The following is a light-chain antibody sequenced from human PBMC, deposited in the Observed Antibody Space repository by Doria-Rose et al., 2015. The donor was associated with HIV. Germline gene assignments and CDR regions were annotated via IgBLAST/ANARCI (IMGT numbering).Light chain of an antibody. V-gene: IGKV1-8*01. CDR3: QQYYSYPRT. CDR1: QGISSY. J-gene: IGKJ2*01. CDR2: AAS. Sequence: IRMTQSPSSLSASTGDRVTITCRASQGISSYLAWYQQKPGKAPKLLIYAASTLQSGAPSRFSGSGSGTDFTLTISCLQSEDFAAYYCQQYYSYPRTFGQGAKLEIK.